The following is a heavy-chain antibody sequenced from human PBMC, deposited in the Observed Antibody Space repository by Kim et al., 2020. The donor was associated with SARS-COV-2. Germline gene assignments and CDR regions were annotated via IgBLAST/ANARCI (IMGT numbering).Heavy chain of an antibody. CDR2: ISGSGINT. CDR3: AKASQDSSGFVPETYDF. V-gene: IGHV3-23*01. J-gene: IGHJ4*02. Sequence: GGSLRLSCAASTFTFTNYAMSWVRQAPGKGLEWVSTISGSGINTYFADSVKGRFTISRDNSKNRLYLQLNSLRAEDTAIYYCAKASQDSSGFVPETYDFWGQGTLVTVSS. D-gene: IGHD3-22*01. CDR1: TFTFTNYA.